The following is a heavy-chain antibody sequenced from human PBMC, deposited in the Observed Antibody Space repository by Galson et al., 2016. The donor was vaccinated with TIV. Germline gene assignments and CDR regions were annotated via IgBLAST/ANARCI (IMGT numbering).Heavy chain of an antibody. CDR1: GFTFSTYE. D-gene: IGHD2-21*02. CDR3: ARVRDSYYFDS. Sequence: SLRLSCAASGFTFSTYEMNWVRQAPGKGLDWVSFISYDGSDQYYADSVKGRFTISRDKSKNTLYLQMRSLRAEDTALYYCARVRDSYYFDSWGQGTLVTVSS. J-gene: IGHJ4*02. V-gene: IGHV3-30*04. CDR2: ISYDGSDQ.